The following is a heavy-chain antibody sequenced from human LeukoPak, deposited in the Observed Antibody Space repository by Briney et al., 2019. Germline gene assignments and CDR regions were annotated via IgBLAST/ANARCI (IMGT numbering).Heavy chain of an antibody. J-gene: IGHJ4*02. CDR1: GGSLSSGSYY. V-gene: IGHV4-61*02. D-gene: IGHD3-22*01. CDR3: ARGRIDVGSGYYDY. CDR2: IYTSGST. Sequence: SETLSLTCTVSGGSLSSGSYYRSWLRQPAGTGLEWIGRIYTSGSTNYNPSLNSRVTISVDTSKNQFSLKLSYVTAADTAVYYCARGRIDVGSGYYDYWGQGTLVTVSS.